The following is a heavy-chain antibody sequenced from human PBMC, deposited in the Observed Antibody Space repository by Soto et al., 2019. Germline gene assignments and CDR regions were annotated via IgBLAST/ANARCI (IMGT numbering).Heavy chain of an antibody. Sequence: SETLSLTCTVSGGSISSYYWSWIRQPPGKGLEWIGYIYYSGSTNYNPSLKSRVTISVDTSKNQFSLKLSSVTAADTAVYYCARGGEVVVAATDYYYYYMDVWGKGTTVTVSS. CDR2: IYYSGST. J-gene: IGHJ6*03. D-gene: IGHD2-15*01. V-gene: IGHV4-59*08. CDR1: GGSISSYY. CDR3: ARGGEVVVAATDYYYYYMDV.